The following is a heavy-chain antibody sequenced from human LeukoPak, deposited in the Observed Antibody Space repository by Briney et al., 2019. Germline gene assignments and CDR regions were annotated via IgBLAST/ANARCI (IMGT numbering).Heavy chain of an antibody. V-gene: IGHV4-59*11. J-gene: IGHJ4*02. Sequence: SETLSLTSTVPGGSISGHYWNWVRQPPGRGMEWSGNIHDSGSTNYNPSIKCRVNISVATSMKQFSLKLSSVTAADTAMYYCVSQGLWGQGNVAIVSA. CDR1: GGSISGHY. CDR3: VSQGL. CDR2: IHDSGST.